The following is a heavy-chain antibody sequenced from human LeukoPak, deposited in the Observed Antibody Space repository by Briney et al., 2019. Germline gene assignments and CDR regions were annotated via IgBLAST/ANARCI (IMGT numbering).Heavy chain of an antibody. CDR1: GYTFTSYG. CDR2: ISSYNSNT. CDR3: ARDHLTFIAVADNFADY. V-gene: IGHV1-18*01. J-gene: IGHJ4*02. D-gene: IGHD6-19*01. Sequence: PSVKVSCKASGYTFTSYGINWVRRAPGQGLEWMGWISSYNSNTRYPQKLQGRVTMTTDTSTSTAYMELRSLRSDDTAVYYCARDHLTFIAVADNFADYWGQGTLVTVSS.